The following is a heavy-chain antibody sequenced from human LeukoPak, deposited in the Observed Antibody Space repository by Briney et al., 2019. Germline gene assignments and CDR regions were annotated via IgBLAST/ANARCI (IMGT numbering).Heavy chain of an antibody. J-gene: IGHJ4*02. CDR2: IYTSGST. D-gene: IGHD3-22*01. CDR3: ARASYSYDINGWVPFDY. Sequence: ASETLSLTCTVSGGSISSGSYYWSWIRQPAGKGLEWIGRIYTSGSTNYNPSLKSRVTISGDTSKNQFSLGLSSVTAADTAVYYCARASYSYDINGWVPFDYWGQGTLVTVSS. CDR1: GGSISSGSYY. V-gene: IGHV4-61*02.